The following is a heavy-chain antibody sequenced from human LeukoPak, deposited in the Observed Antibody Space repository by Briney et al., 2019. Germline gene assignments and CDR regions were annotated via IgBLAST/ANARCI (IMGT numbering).Heavy chain of an antibody. CDR2: INYSGTT. D-gene: IGHD6-6*01. CDR3: ARHSSSRFFDY. CDR1: GGSITNNNYY. Sequence: SETLSLTCIVSGGSITNNNYYWGWIRQPPGKGLEWIGGINYSGTTYNNPSLKSRVTIFVDTSKNQFSLKLSSVAAADTAVYYCARHSSSRFFDYWGQGTLVTVSS. J-gene: IGHJ4*02. V-gene: IGHV4-39*01.